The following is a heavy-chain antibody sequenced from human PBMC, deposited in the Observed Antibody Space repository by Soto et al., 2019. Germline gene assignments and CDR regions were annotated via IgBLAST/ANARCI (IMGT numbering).Heavy chain of an antibody. V-gene: IGHV4-38-2*02. CDR1: GYSISTGFN. D-gene: IGHD6-19*01. Sequence: SETLSLTCAVSGYSISTGFNWGWIRQPPGKGLEWIGSIYRSGSTYYNLSLKSRVTISADTSKNQISLKLISVTAAGTALYYCGRDLGTGFYHFDSWGQGTLVTVSS. CDR3: GRDLGTGFYHFDS. J-gene: IGHJ4*02. CDR2: IYRSGST.